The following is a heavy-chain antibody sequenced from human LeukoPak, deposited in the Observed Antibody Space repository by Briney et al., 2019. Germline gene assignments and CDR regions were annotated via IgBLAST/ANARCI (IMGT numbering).Heavy chain of an antibody. CDR2: IIPLFGTP. D-gene: IGHD2-15*01. CDR3: ASATLRCSGGSCYEMDV. Sequence: SVKVSCKASGGTFSSYTVSWVRQAPGQGLEWMGGIIPLFGTPDYAQKFQDRLTITADKSTSTAYMELSSLRSEDTAVYYCASATLRCSGGSCYEMDVWGKGTTVTISS. V-gene: IGHV1-69*06. CDR1: GGTFSSYT. J-gene: IGHJ6*04.